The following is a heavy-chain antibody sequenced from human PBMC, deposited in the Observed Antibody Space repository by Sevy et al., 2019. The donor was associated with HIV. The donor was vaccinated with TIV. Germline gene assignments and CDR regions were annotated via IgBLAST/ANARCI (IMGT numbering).Heavy chain of an antibody. CDR2: IKQDGSEK. J-gene: IGHJ6*02. CDR1: GFTFSSYW. V-gene: IGHV3-7*01. Sequence: GGSLRLSCAASGFTFSSYWMSWVRQAPGKGLEWVANIKQDGSEKYYVDSVKGRFTISRDNAKNSLYLQMNSLRAEDRGGYWGGGGGGGGEDYYGMDVWGQGTTVTVSS. CDR3: GGGGGGGEDYYGMDV. D-gene: IGHD2-21*01.